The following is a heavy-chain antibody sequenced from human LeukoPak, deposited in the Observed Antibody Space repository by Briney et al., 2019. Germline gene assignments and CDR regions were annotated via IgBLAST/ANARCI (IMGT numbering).Heavy chain of an antibody. CDR3: ARDPDYYDSRYFYFGAVDI. V-gene: IGHV3-7*01. CDR2: IKQNGGVQ. J-gene: IGHJ3*02. D-gene: IGHD3-22*01. CDR1: GFTFSNYY. Sequence: PGGSLRLSCTVSGFTFSNYYMSWVRQAPGKGLEWVANIKQNGGVQYSVGSVKGRFTISRDNSKNTVYLQMNSLRAEDTAVYYCARDPDYYDSRYFYFGAVDIWGQGTMVTVSS.